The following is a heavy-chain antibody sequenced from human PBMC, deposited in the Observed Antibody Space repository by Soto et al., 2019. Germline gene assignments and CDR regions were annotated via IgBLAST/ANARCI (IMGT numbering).Heavy chain of an antibody. Sequence: GVSLRLSCAASGFTFSSYAMSWVRQAPGKGLEWVSAISGSGGSTYYADSVKGRFTISRDNSKNTLYLQMNSLRAEDTAVYYCETAGRDYSSGGSCYFHYWGQGPLVTVSA. CDR2: ISGSGGST. CDR3: ETAGRDYSSGGSCYFHY. J-gene: IGHJ4*02. V-gene: IGHV3-23*01. D-gene: IGHD2-15*01. CDR1: GFTFSSYA.